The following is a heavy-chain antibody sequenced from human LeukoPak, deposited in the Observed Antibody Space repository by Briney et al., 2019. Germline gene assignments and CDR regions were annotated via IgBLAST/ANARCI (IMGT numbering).Heavy chain of an antibody. V-gene: IGHV4-59*01. CDR3: ASAFIGDGYNYDY. J-gene: IGHJ4*02. CDR2: IYYSGST. D-gene: IGHD5-24*01. CDR1: GGSISSYY. Sequence: PSETLSLTCTVSGGSISSYYWSWIRQPPGKGPEWIGYIYYSGSTNYNPSLKSRVTISVDTSKNQFSLKLSSVTAADTAVYYCASAFIGDGYNYDYWGQGTLVTVSS.